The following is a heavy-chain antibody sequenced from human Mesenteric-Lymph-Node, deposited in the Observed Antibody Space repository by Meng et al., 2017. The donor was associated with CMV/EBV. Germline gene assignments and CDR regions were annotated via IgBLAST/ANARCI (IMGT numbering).Heavy chain of an antibody. J-gene: IGHJ4*02. Sequence: GESLKISCAASGFTFSNAWMSWVRQAPGKGLEWVSVISRGGSDTYYVDSVKGRFTISRDDSKNSVYLQVSSLRADDTAVYYCATYHRGPDYYLDHWGQGTLVTVSS. D-gene: IGHD2-2*01. CDR1: GFTFSNAW. CDR2: ISRGGSDT. V-gene: IGHV3-23*03. CDR3: ATYHRGPDYYLDH.